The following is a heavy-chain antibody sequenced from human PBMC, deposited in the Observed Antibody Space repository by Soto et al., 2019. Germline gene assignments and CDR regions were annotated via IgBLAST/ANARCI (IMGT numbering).Heavy chain of an antibody. J-gene: IGHJ5*02. CDR3: ASMVRGVVNWFDP. V-gene: IGHV4-31*03. CDR1: GGSISSGGYY. Sequence: SETLSLTCTVSGGSISSGGYYWSWIRQHPGKGLEWIGYIYYSGTTYYNPSLKSRVTISVDTSKNQFSLKLSSVTAADTAVYYCASMVRGVVNWFDPWGQGTLVTVSS. CDR2: IYYSGTT. D-gene: IGHD3-10*01.